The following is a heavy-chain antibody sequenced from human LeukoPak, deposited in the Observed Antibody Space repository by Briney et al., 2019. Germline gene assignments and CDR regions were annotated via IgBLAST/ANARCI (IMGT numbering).Heavy chain of an antibody. CDR3: AKGYGVVPAASGH. CDR2: IRYDGSNK. D-gene: IGHD2-2*01. CDR1: GFTFSSCG. Sequence: PGGSLRLSCAASGFTFSSCGMHWVRQAPGKGLEWVAFIRYDGSNKYYADSVKGRFTISRDNSKNTLYLQMNSLRAEDTAVYYCAKGYGVVPAASGHWGQGTLVTVSS. V-gene: IGHV3-30*02. J-gene: IGHJ4*02.